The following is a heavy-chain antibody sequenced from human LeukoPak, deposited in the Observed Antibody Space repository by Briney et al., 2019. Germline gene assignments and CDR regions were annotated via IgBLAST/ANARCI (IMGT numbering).Heavy chain of an antibody. D-gene: IGHD3-10*01. CDR1: GYTFTNYA. J-gene: IGHJ5*02. CDR3: ARTESVGSMVRGVIITVFDP. CDR2: ISAYNGNT. Sequence: GASVKVSCKASGYTFTNYAMNWVRQAPGQGLEWMGWISAYNGNTNYAQKLQGRVTMTTDTSTSTAYMELRSLRSDDTAVYYCARTESVGSMVRGVIITVFDPWGQGTLVTVSS. V-gene: IGHV1-18*01.